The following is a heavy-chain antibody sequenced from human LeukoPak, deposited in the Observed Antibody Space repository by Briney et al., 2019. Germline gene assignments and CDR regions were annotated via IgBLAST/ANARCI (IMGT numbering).Heavy chain of an antibody. J-gene: IGHJ5*02. CDR2: IYSGGST. V-gene: IGHV3-66*01. D-gene: IGHD3-10*01. CDR1: GFPVSSNY. Sequence: GGSLRLSCAASGFPVSSNYMSWVRQAPGKGLEWVSVIYSGGSTYYADSVKGRFTISRDNSKNTLYLQMNSLRAEDTAVYYCARTGYYGSGSSFDPWGQGTLVTVSS. CDR3: ARTGYYGSGSSFDP.